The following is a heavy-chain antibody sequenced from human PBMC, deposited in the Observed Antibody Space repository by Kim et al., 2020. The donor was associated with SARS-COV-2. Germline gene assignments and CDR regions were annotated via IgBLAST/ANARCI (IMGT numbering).Heavy chain of an antibody. V-gene: IGHV1-3*01. J-gene: IGHJ4*02. CDR2: INAGNGNT. D-gene: IGHD3-10*01. Sequence: ASVKVSCKASGYTFTSYAMHWVRQAPGQRLEWMGWINAGNGNTKYSQKFQGRVTITRDTSASTAYMELSSLRSEDTAVHYCARDATNLWFGELFGYFDYWGQGTLVTVSS. CDR1: GYTFTSYA. CDR3: ARDATNLWFGELFGYFDY.